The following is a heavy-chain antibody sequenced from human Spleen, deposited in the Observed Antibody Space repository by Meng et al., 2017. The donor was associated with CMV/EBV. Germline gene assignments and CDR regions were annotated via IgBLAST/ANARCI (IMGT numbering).Heavy chain of an antibody. V-gene: IGHV4-39*07. CDR1: GASITSSSYF. CDR3: ASHIVLVPAAMEGDDYFDY. Sequence: SETLSLTCTVSGASITSSSYFWDWIRQPPGKGLEWIGSISYGGSTNYNPSLKSRVTISLDTSKNQFSLKLSSVTAADTAVYYCASHIVLVPAAMEGDDYFDYWGQGTLVTVSS. D-gene: IGHD2-2*01. CDR2: ISYGGST. J-gene: IGHJ4*02.